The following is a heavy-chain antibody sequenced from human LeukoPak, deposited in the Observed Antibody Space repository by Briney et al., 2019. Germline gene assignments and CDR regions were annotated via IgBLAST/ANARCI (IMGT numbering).Heavy chain of an antibody. CDR1: GGSISSYY. J-gene: IGHJ4*02. Sequence: SETLSLTCTVSGGSISSYYWSWIRQPPGKGLEWIGYIYYSGSTNYNPSLKSRVTISVDTSKYQFSLKLSSVTAADTAVYYCARAIYYYDSSGYFDWGQGTLVTVSS. D-gene: IGHD3-22*01. CDR3: ARAIYYYDSSGYFD. V-gene: IGHV4-59*01. CDR2: IYYSGST.